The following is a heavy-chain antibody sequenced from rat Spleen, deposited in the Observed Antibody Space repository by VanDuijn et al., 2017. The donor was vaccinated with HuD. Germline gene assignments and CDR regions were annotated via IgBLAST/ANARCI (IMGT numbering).Heavy chain of an antibody. D-gene: IGHD1-1*01. CDR2: ISTGGGST. Sequence: EVQLVESGGGLVQPGRSLKLSCAASGFTFSNYYMAWVRQAPTKGLEWVAYISTGGGSTYYRDSVKGRFTISRDNAKSTLYLQMDSLRSEDTATYYCARPPLIYYRGSSNWFAYWGQGTLVTVSS. V-gene: IGHV5-25*01. CDR1: GFTFSNYY. J-gene: IGHJ3*01. CDR3: ARPPLIYYRGSSNWFAY.